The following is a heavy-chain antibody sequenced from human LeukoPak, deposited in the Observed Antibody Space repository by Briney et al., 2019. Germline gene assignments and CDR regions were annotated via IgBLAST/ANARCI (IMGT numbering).Heavy chain of an antibody. V-gene: IGHV3-30*02. CDR3: ARGPRIAARPGYNWFDP. CDR2: IRYDGSNK. D-gene: IGHD6-6*01. Sequence: GGSLRLSCAASGFTFSSYGMHWVRQAPGKGLEGVAFIRYDGSNKYYADSVKGRFTISRDNAKNSLYLQMNSLRAEDTAVYYCARGPRIAARPGYNWFDPWGQGTLVTVSS. J-gene: IGHJ5*02. CDR1: GFTFSSYG.